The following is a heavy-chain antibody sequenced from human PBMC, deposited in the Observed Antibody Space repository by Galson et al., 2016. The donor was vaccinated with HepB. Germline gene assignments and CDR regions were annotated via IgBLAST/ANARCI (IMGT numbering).Heavy chain of an antibody. Sequence: SLRLSCAVSEIQFSNFVMSWVRQIPGKGLEWVAGISGNGGSAYYSDSVRGRFAISRDNSNNTVFLHMSGLRVEDTAFYYCATGMSPYWGQGTLVTVSS. CDR2: ISGNGGSA. CDR3: ATGMSPY. V-gene: IGHV3-23*01. J-gene: IGHJ4*02. CDR1: EIQFSNFV.